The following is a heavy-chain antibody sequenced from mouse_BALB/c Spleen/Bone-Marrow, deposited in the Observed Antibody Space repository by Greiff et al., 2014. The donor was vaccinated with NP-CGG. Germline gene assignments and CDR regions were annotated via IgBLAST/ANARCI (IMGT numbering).Heavy chain of an antibody. CDR2: IDPANGNT. CDR1: GFNIKDTH. V-gene: IGHV14-3*02. J-gene: IGHJ2*01. Sequence: VQLQQSGAELVKPGASVKLSCTASGFNIKDTHMHWVKQRPEQGLEWIGRIDPANGNTKYDPKFQGKATITADTSSNTAYLQLSSLTSEDTAVYYCARTDYWGQGTTLTVSS. CDR3: ARTDY.